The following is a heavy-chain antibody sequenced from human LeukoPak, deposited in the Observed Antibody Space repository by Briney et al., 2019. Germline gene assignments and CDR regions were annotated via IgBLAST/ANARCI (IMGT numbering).Heavy chain of an antibody. CDR3: AKVPRIQLWSYYYYGMDV. V-gene: IGHV3-30*02. CDR2: IRYDGSNK. J-gene: IGHJ6*02. CDR1: GFTFSSYG. D-gene: IGHD5-18*01. Sequence: GGSLRLSCAASGFTFSSYGMHWVRQAPGKGLEWVAFIRYDGSNKYYVDSVKGRFTISRDNSKNTLYLQMNSLRAEDTAVYYCAKVPRIQLWSYYYYGMDVWGQGTTVTVSS.